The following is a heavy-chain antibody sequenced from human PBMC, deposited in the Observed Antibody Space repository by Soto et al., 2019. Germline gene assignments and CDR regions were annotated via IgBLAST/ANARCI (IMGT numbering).Heavy chain of an antibody. D-gene: IGHD3-16*01. CDR2: IYYSGSA. CDR1: GASISSYH. CDR3: AAAVPAEYVFPYYYMDV. Sequence: QVQLQESGPGLVKPSETLSLTCTVSGASISSYHWSWIRQTPGKGLEWIGYIYYSGSANYNPSLTSRVTFSVDTSKNQVSLMLSSVTAADTGVYYCAAAVPAEYVFPYYYMDVWGKGTKVTVSS. J-gene: IGHJ6*03. V-gene: IGHV4-59*01.